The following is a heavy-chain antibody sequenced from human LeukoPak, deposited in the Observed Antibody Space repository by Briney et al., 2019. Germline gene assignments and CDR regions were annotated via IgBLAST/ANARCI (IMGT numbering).Heavy chain of an antibody. V-gene: IGHV3-48*04. J-gene: IGHJ4*02. CDR2: ITNSGTTI. CDR3: ARDRGIVATTTQYYLDY. Sequence: GGSLRLSCAASGFTFSSYGMHWVRQAPGKGLEWISYITNSGTTIYYADSVKGRFTISRDNAKNSLYLQMNSLRAEDTAVYYCARDRGIVATTTQYYLDYWGQGTLVTVSS. D-gene: IGHD5-12*01. CDR1: GFTFSSYG.